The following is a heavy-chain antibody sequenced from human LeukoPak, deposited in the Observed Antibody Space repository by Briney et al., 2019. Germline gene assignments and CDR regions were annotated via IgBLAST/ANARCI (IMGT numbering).Heavy chain of an antibody. CDR2: IYYSGST. D-gene: IGHD5-12*01. Sequence: PSETLSLTCTVSGDSISTFYWSWIRQSPGKGLEWIGYIYYSGSTNYNPSLKSRVTFSLDTSKNQFSLKLSSVTAADTAVYYCAIPREGLRNLRAFDYWGQGTLVTVSS. CDR1: GDSISTFY. CDR3: AIPREGLRNLRAFDY. V-gene: IGHV4-59*12. J-gene: IGHJ4*02.